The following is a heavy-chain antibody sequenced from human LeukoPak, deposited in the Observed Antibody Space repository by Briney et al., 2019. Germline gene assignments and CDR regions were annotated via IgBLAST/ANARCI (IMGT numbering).Heavy chain of an antibody. J-gene: IGHJ3*02. CDR3: ASVPDLDFWSGNDAFDI. CDR1: GFTFSSYA. V-gene: IGHV3-23*01. CDR2: ISGSGGST. D-gene: IGHD3-3*01. Sequence: GGSLRLSCAASGFTFSSYAMSWVRQAPGKGLEWVSAISGSGGSTYYADSVKGRFTISRDNSKNTLHLQMNSLRAEDTAVYYCASVPDLDFWSGNDAFDIWGQGTMVTVSS.